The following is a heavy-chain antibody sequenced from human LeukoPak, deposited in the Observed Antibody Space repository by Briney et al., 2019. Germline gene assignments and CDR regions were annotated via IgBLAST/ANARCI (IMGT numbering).Heavy chain of an antibody. CDR3: ARRPLYDSSGYYHAFDI. J-gene: IGHJ3*02. Sequence: GESLKISCKGYGYSFTSYWIGWVRPMPGKGLEWMGIIYPGDSDTRYSPSFQGQVTISADKSISTAYLQWRSLKASDTAMYYCARRPLYDSSGYYHAFDIWGQGTMITVSS. CDR2: IYPGDSDT. V-gene: IGHV5-51*01. CDR1: GYSFTSYW. D-gene: IGHD3-22*01.